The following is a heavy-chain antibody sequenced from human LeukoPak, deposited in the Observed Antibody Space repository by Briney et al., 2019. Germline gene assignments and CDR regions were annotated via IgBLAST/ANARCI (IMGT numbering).Heavy chain of an antibody. J-gene: IGHJ4*02. V-gene: IGHV3-48*03. CDR1: GFTFSSHE. D-gene: IGHD1-26*01. CDR3: ARDSALPY. CDR2: ISSSGSTR. Sequence: GGSLRLSCAASGFTFSSHEMNWVRQAPGKGLEWVSYISSSGSTRYYADSVKGRVTISRDDAKNSLYLHMNSLRVEDTAVYYCARDSALPYWGQGTLVTVSS.